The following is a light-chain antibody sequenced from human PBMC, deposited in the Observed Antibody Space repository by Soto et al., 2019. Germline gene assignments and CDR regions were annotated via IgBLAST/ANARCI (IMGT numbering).Light chain of an antibody. Sequence: ENVLTHSPCTLSLYPGERATLSCRASQSGSDSYLAWYQQKPGQPPRRLIYGVSSRACGIPDRFSRSGSGTDFTLTISRLEPEDFAVYYCQHYGYPQWPFGQGT. J-gene: IGKJ1*01. CDR3: QHYGYPQWP. CDR1: QSGSDSY. V-gene: IGKV3-20*01. CDR2: GVS.